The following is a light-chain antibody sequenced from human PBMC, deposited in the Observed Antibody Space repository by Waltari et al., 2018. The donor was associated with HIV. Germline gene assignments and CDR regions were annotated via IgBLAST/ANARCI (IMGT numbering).Light chain of an antibody. J-gene: IGLJ2*01. CDR2: DVN. Sequence: QSALTQPRSVSGSPGQSVTISCSGTSSDVGCYHYVSWYQQHPIKGPKPLIYDVNKRPSGVPDRVSGSKSGNTAALTISGLQADDEATSYCFSYAGNNFLLFGGGTKLTVL. CDR3: FSYAGNNFLL. V-gene: IGLV2-11*01. CDR1: SSDVGCYHY.